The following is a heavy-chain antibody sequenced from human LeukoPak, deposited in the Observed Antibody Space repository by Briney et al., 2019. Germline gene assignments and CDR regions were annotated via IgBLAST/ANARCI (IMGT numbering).Heavy chain of an antibody. Sequence: PSETLSLTCTVSGGSISSSSYYRGWIRQPPGKGLEWIGSIYYSGSTYYNPSLKSRVTISVDTSKNQFSLKLSSVTAADTAVYYCARALPGYFDTSGYYFDYWGQGTLVTVSS. V-gene: IGHV4-39*07. J-gene: IGHJ4*02. D-gene: IGHD3-22*01. CDR1: GGSISSSSYY. CDR3: ARALPGYFDTSGYYFDY. CDR2: IYYSGST.